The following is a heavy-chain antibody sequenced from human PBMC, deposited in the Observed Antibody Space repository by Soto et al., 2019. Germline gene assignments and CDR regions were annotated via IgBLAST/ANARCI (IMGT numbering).Heavy chain of an antibody. Sequence: SETLSLTCTVSGGSISSGGYYWSWIRQHPGKGLEWIGYIYYSGSTNYNPSLKSRVTISVDTSKNQFSLKLSSVTAADTAVYYCARSTTTGGYAFDIWGQGTMVTVSS. D-gene: IGHD1-1*01. V-gene: IGHV4-31*03. CDR3: ARSTTTGGYAFDI. CDR1: GGSISSGGYY. CDR2: IYYSGST. J-gene: IGHJ3*02.